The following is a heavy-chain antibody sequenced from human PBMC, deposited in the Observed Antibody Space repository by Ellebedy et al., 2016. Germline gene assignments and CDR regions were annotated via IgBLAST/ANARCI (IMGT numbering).Heavy chain of an antibody. CDR2: INSDGSST. Sequence: GESLKISCAASGFTFSSYWMHWVRQAPGKGLVWVSRINSDGSSTNYADSVKGRFTISRDNAKNTLSLQMNSLRAEDTAVYYCVTPGGYVGGFDQWGQGTLVIVSS. CDR3: VTPGGYVGGFDQ. V-gene: IGHV3-74*01. D-gene: IGHD6-13*01. CDR1: GFTFSSYW. J-gene: IGHJ4*02.